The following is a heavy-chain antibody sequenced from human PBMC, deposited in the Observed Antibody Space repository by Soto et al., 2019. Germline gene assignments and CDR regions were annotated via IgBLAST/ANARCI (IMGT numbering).Heavy chain of an antibody. CDR1: GYTFTSHY. CDR3: ARVAQHYDFWSGFFWFDP. Sequence: ASVKVSCKASGYTFTSHYMHWVRQAPGQGLEWMGIINPSGGSTSYAQKFQGRVTMTRDTSTSTVYMELSSLRSEDTAVYYCARVAQHYDFWSGFFWFDPWGQGTLVTVSS. D-gene: IGHD3-3*01. CDR2: INPSGGST. V-gene: IGHV1-46*03. J-gene: IGHJ5*02.